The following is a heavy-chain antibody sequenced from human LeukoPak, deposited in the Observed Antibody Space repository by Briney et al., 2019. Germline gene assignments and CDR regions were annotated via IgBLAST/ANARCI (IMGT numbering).Heavy chain of an antibody. CDR2: IIPILGVP. V-gene: IGHV1-69*04. J-gene: IGHJ3*02. CDR3: ARDDALGDNALDI. Sequence: ASVKVSCKASGGTFNNYAINWVRQAPGQGLEWMGRIIPILGVPDYAQRFQGRVTITADISTTTAYMELSSLRSEDTAVYYCARDDALGDNALDIWGQGTMVTVSS. CDR1: GGTFNNYA. D-gene: IGHD3-16*01.